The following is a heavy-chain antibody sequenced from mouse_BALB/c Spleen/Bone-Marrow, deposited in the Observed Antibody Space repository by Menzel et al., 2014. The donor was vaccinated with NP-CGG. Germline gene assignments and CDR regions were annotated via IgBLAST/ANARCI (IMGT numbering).Heavy chain of an antibody. V-gene: IGHV1-9*01. J-gene: IGHJ3*01. D-gene: IGHD1-1*02. CDR2: ILPGSGST. CDR3: ASFYGRFAY. CDR1: GYTFSGYW. Sequence: VKLMESGAELMKPGASVKISCKATGYTFSGYWIEWVKQRPGHGLEWIGEILPGSGSTNYNEKFKGKATFTADTSSNTAYMQLSSLTSEDSAVYYCASFYGRFAYWGQGTLVTVSA.